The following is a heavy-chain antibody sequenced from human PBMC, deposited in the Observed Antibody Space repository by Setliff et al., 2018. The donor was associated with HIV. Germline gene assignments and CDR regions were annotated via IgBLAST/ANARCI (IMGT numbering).Heavy chain of an antibody. CDR2: INTNTGKP. V-gene: IGHV7-4-1*02. D-gene: IGHD3-9*01. J-gene: IGHJ5*02. CDR3: ASFSGYIDWSTHNWFDP. CDR1: GYTFRSYG. Sequence: GASVKVSCKASGYTFRSYGINWVRQAPGQGLEWMGWINTNTGKPTYAQGFTGRYVFSLDTSVSAAYLQINSLRAEDSAVYYCASFSGYIDWSTHNWFDPWGQGTLVTVSS.